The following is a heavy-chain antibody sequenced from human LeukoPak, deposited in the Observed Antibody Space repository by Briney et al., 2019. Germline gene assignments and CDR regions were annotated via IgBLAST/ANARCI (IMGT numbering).Heavy chain of an antibody. CDR1: GGSFSGYY. CDR3: ARQGRGEDDSFDM. CDR2: INHSGST. V-gene: IGHV4-34*01. Sequence: SETLSLTCAVYGGSFSGYYWSWIRQPPGKGLEWIGEINHSGSTNYNPSLKSRVTISVDTSKNQISLKLSSMTAADTAMFYCARQGRGEDDSFDMWGQGTMVTVSS. J-gene: IGHJ3*02.